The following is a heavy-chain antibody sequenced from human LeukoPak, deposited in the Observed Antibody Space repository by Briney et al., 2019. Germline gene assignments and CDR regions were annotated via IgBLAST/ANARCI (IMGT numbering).Heavy chain of an antibody. CDR1: GGSLSSSSYH. D-gene: IGHD2-2*01. J-gene: IGHJ4*02. Sequence: SETLSLTCTVSGGSLSSSSYHWGWIRQPPGKGLEWIGSMYYSGSTYYNPSLKSRVTVSVDTSKNQFSLNLSSVTAADTAVYYCARLSIVVVPAYFDYWGQGTLVTVSS. CDR3: ARLSIVVVPAYFDY. V-gene: IGHV4-39*01. CDR2: MYYSGST.